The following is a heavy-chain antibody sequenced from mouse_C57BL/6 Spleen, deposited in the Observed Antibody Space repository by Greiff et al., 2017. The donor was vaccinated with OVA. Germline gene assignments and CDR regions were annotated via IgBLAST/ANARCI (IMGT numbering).Heavy chain of an antibody. Sequence: VQLQQSGAELVKPGASVKLSCKASGYTFTEYTIHWVKQRSGQGLEWIGWFYPGSGSIKYNEKFKDKATLTADKSSSTAYMELSRVTSEDSAVYFCARNGPYSSSRSAWFAYWGQGTLVTVSA. D-gene: IGHD1-1*01. V-gene: IGHV1-62-2*01. CDR2: FYPGSGSI. J-gene: IGHJ3*01. CDR1: GYTFTEYT. CDR3: ARNGPYSSSRSAWFAY.